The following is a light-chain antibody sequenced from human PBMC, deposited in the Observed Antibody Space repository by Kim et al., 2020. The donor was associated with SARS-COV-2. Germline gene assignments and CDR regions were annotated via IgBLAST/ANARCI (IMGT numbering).Light chain of an antibody. V-gene: IGLV3-9*01. CDR3: QVWDTTSVL. CDR1: NIGSER. J-gene: IGLJ2*01. Sequence: SVALGQTARITCGGANIGSERVPWSQVQPRPAPVLLIYRDFYRPSGIPERFSGSNSGNTASLTISRAQGGDEADYYCQVWDTTSVLFGGGTQLTVL. CDR2: RDF.